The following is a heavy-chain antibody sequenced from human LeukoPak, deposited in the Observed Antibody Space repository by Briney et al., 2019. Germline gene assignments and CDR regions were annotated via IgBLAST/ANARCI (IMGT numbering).Heavy chain of an antibody. Sequence: ASVKVSCKASGYTFTGYYIHWVRQAPGQGLECLGRINPNSGGTNYAQKFQGRVTMTRDTSISTTYMELSRLRSDDTAVYYCARIPYCSGGGCLYYFDYWGQGTLVTVSS. J-gene: IGHJ4*02. D-gene: IGHD2-15*01. CDR2: INPNSGGT. V-gene: IGHV1-2*06. CDR1: GYTFTGYY. CDR3: ARIPYCSGGGCLYYFDY.